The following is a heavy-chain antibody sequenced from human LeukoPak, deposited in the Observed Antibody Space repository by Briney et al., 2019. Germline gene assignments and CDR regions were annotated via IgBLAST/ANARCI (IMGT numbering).Heavy chain of an antibody. V-gene: IGHV3-64*01. CDR1: GFTFSSYA. Sequence: GGSLRLSCAASGFTFSSYAMRWVRQAPGKGLEYVSAISSNGGSTYYANSVKGRFTISRDNSKNTLYLQMGSLRAEDMAVCYCARHRVSGGNSGPLGYWGQGTLVTVSS. CDR2: ISSNGGST. D-gene: IGHD4-23*01. J-gene: IGHJ4*02. CDR3: ARHRVSGGNSGPLGY.